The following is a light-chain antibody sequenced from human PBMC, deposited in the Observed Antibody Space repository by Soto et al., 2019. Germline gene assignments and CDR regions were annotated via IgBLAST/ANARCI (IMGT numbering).Light chain of an antibody. CDR3: CSYAGSYNVV. V-gene: IGLV2-11*01. CDR1: SSDVGGYNY. CDR2: DVS. Sequence: QSVLTQPRSVSGSPGQSVTISCTGTSSDVGGYNYVSWYQQHPGEAPKLMIYDVSKRPSGVPDRFSGSKSGNTASLTISGLQAEDEADYYCCSYAGSYNVVFGGGTKLTVL. J-gene: IGLJ2*01.